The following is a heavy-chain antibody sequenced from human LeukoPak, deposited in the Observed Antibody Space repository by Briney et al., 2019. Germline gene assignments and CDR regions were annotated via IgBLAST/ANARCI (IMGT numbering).Heavy chain of an antibody. J-gene: IGHJ6*04. CDR2: IYYSGST. Sequence: SETLSLTCTVSGGSISSYYWSWIRQPPGKGLEWIGYIYYSGSTNYNSSFKSRVTISIDTSKNQFSLRLSSVTAADTAVYYCAGAYNYASGSLDVWGKGTTVTISS. CDR3: AGAYNYASGSLDV. CDR1: GGSISSYY. V-gene: IGHV4-59*01. D-gene: IGHD3-10*01.